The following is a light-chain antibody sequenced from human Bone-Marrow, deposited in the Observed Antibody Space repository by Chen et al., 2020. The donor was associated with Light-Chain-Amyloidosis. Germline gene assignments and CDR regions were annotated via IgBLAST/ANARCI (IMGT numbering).Light chain of an antibody. CDR3: QVWDRSSDRPV. CDR1: NIGATS. CDR2: DDS. J-gene: IGLJ3*02. Sequence: SYVRTQPSSVSVAPGQTATSACGGNNIGATSVHWYQQTPGQAPLLGVYDDSDRPSGIPERLSGSNPGNTATLTISRVEAGDEADYYCQVWDRSSDRPVFGGGTKLTVL. V-gene: IGLV3-21*02.